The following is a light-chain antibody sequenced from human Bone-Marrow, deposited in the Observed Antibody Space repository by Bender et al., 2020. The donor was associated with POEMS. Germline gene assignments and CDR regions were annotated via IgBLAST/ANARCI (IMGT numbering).Light chain of an antibody. CDR1: SSNTGSGYD. V-gene: IGLV1-40*01. Sequence: QSVLTQPPSVSGAPGQRVTISCTGSSSNTGSGYDINWYQHLPGTAPKLLIYGYNNRPSVVPDRFSGSKSGTSASLAITGLQAEDEADYHCCSYAGSTTVLFGGGTKLTVL. CDR3: CSYAGSTTVL. CDR2: GYN. J-gene: IGLJ2*01.